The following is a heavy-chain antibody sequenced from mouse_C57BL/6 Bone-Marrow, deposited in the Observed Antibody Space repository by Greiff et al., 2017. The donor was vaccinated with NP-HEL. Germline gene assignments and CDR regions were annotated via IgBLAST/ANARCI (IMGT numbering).Heavy chain of an antibody. J-gene: IGHJ1*03. V-gene: IGHV1-64*01. CDR3: ARPYYGNYGYFDV. CDR2: IHPNSGST. CDR1: GYTFTSYW. Sequence: VQLVESGAELVKPGASVKLSCKASGYTFTSYWMHWVKQRPGQGLEWIGMIHPNSGSTNYNEKFKSKATLTVDKSSSTAYMQLSSLTSEDSAVYYCARPYYGNYGYFDVWGTGTTVTVST. D-gene: IGHD2-10*01.